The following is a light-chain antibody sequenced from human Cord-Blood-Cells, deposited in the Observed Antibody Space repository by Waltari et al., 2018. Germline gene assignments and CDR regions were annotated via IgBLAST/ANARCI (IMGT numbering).Light chain of an antibody. J-gene: IGLJ1*01. CDR1: SSDVGGSNY. V-gene: IGLV2-14*01. Sequence: QSALTQPASVSGSPGQSITISCTGTSSDVGGSNYVSWYQQHPGKAPTLMIYDVIKRPSGVANRFAGSKSGNTASLTISGLQAEDEADYYCSSYTSSSTYVFGTGTKVTVL. CDR2: DVI. CDR3: SSYTSSSTYV.